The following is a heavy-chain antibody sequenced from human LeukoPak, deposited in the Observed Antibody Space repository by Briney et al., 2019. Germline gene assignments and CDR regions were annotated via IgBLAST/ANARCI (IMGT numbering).Heavy chain of an antibody. D-gene: IGHD6-19*01. J-gene: IGHJ4*02. CDR3: ARDLGAYSSGWNPFDY. CDR2: ISAYNGNT. Sequence: VASVKVSCKASGYTFTSYGISWVRQAPGQGLEWMGWISAYNGNTNYAQKLQGRVTMTTDTSTSTAYMELRSLRSDDTAVYYCARDLGAYSSGWNPFDYWGQGTLVTVSS. CDR1: GYTFTSYG. V-gene: IGHV1-18*01.